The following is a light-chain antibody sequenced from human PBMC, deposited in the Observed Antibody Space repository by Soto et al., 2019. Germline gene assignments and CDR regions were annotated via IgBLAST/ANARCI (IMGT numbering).Light chain of an antibody. CDR2: GAS. CDR1: QSVSIN. Sequence: EIVMTQSPATLSVSPGERATLSCRASQSVSINLAWYQQKPGQPPRLVIYGASTRATGVPARFSGSGSGTEFTLTNNSLQSEDFAVYYCQQYNDWPPITFGQGTRLEIK. V-gene: IGKV3-15*01. CDR3: QQYNDWPPIT. J-gene: IGKJ5*01.